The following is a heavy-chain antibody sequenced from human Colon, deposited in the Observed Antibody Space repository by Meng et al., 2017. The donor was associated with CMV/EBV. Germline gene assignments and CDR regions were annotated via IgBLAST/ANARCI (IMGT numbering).Heavy chain of an antibody. CDR1: GFTFSNAW. D-gene: IGHD2-8*01. Sequence: GESLKISCAASGFTFSNAWMSWVRRAPGKGLEWVAKTNEDGSDKYYVDSVKGRFTIFRDNAKNSVYLQMNSLRAEDTAVYYCASTGPLYGLYFCYWGQGTLVTVSS. V-gene: IGHV3-7*01. CDR2: TNEDGSDK. J-gene: IGHJ4*02. CDR3: ASTGPLYGLYFCY.